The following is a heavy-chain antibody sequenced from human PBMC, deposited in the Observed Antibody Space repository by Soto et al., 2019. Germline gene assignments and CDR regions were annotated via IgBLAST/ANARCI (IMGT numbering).Heavy chain of an antibody. CDR2: HNGYNGQT. D-gene: IGHD1-1*01. CDR3: AGPHDRAGLGT. CDR1: ENTFSTYL. J-gene: IGHJ5*02. V-gene: IGHV1-3*01. Sequence: ASVKVSCKASENTFSTYLVHWVRQVHGQGLEWMGWHNGYNGQTEYSQKFQGRVTITRDTSAKTAYLELRSLTSEYTAVYYCAGPHDRAGLGTWGQGTLVTVSS.